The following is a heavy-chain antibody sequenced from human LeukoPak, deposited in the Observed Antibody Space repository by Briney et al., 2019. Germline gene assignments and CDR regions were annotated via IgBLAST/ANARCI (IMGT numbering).Heavy chain of an antibody. CDR2: ISSSSSYI. Sequence: PGGSLRLSCAASGFTFSSYSMNWVRQAPGKGLEWVSSISSSSSYIYYADSVEGRFTISRDNAKNSLYLQMNSLRAEDTAVYYCARESGSYGGGLDPWGQGTLVTVSS. V-gene: IGHV3-21*01. D-gene: IGHD1-26*01. CDR3: ARESGSYGGGLDP. J-gene: IGHJ5*02. CDR1: GFTFSSYS.